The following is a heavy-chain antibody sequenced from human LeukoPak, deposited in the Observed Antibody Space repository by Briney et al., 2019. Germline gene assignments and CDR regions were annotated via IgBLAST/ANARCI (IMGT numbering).Heavy chain of an antibody. J-gene: IGHJ4*02. CDR2: MSYDGFNK. V-gene: IGHV3-30*18. CDR3: AKTKGYSYGYYFDY. CDR1: GFTFSSYA. Sequence: GSLRLSCAASGFTFSSYAMHWVRQSLGKGLEWVAVMSYDGFNKYYADSVKGRFTISRDNSKNTLYLQMNSLRAEDTAVYYCAKTKGYSYGYYFDYWGQGTLVTVSS. D-gene: IGHD5-18*01.